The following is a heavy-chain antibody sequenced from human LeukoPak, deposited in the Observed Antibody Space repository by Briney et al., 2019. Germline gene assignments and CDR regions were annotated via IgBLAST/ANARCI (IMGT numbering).Heavy chain of an antibody. Sequence: ASVKVSCKASGYTFASYYMHWVRQAPGQGLEWMGIINPSGGSTSYAQQFQGRVTMTRDTSTSTVYMELSSLRSEDTAVYYCARGAKTYYYGSGSYFFGYWGQGTLVTVSS. V-gene: IGHV1-46*01. CDR1: GYTFASYY. J-gene: IGHJ4*02. CDR3: ARGAKTYYYGSGSYFFGY. CDR2: INPSGGST. D-gene: IGHD3-10*01.